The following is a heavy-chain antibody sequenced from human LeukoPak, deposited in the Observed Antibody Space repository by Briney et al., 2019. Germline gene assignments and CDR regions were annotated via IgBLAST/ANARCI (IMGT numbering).Heavy chain of an antibody. J-gene: IGHJ3*02. Sequence: GGSLRLSCAASGFTFSSYGMHWVRQAPGKGLEWVAVISYDGSNKYYADSVKGRFTIFRDNSKNTLYLQMNNLRAEDAAVYYCAKDGGPSGGAFDIWGQGTMVTVSS. D-gene: IGHD2-15*01. V-gene: IGHV3-30*18. CDR3: AKDGGPSGGAFDI. CDR1: GFTFSSYG. CDR2: ISYDGSNK.